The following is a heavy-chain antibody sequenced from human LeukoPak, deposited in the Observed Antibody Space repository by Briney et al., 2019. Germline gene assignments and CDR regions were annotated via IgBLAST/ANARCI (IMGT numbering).Heavy chain of an antibody. D-gene: IGHD6-6*01. Sequence: SVKVSCKASGGIFSSYGISWVRQAPGQGLEWMGRIIPILGLGNYAQKFQGRVTITADKSTSTAYMELSSLRSEDTAVYYCAREDSDSSSSMHYYYGMDVWGQGTTVTVSS. J-gene: IGHJ6*02. CDR2: IIPILGLG. CDR3: AREDSDSSSSMHYYYGMDV. CDR1: GGIFSSYG. V-gene: IGHV1-69*04.